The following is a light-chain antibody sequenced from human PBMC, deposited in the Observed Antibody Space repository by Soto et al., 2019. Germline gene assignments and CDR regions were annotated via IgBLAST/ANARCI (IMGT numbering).Light chain of an antibody. Sequence: SALTQPRSVSGSPGQSVTISCTGTSSDVGGYNYVSWYQQHPGKAPKLMIYDVSNRPSGVPDRFSGSKSGNTASLTISGLQAEDEADYYCCSYAGSYTLYVFGTGTKVTVL. CDR1: SSDVGGYNY. CDR2: DVS. V-gene: IGLV2-11*01. CDR3: CSYAGSYTLYV. J-gene: IGLJ1*01.